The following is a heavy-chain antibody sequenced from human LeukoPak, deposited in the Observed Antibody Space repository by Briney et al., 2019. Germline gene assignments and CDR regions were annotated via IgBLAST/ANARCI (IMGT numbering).Heavy chain of an antibody. Sequence: SVKVSCKASGGTFSSYAISWVRQAPGQGLEWMGGIIPIFGTANYAQKFQGRVTITADKSTSTAYMDLSSLRSDDTAVYYCARGRHYYDSSDYYYEGDGFDIWGQGTMVTVSS. CDR3: ARGRHYYDSSDYYYEGDGFDI. CDR2: IIPIFGTA. V-gene: IGHV1-69*06. J-gene: IGHJ3*02. CDR1: GGTFSSYA. D-gene: IGHD3-22*01.